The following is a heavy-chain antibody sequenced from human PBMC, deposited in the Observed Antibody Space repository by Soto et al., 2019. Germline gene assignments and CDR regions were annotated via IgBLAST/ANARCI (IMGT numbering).Heavy chain of an antibody. J-gene: IGHJ6*02. CDR2: IYYSGST. Sequence: PSETLSLTCTVSGGSISSYYWSWIRQPPGKGLEWIGYIYYSGSTNYNPSLKSRVTISVDTSKNQFSLKLSSVTAADTAVYYCARGVEARALRGYYYYGMDVWGQGTTVTVSS. CDR3: ARGVEARALRGYYYYGMDV. CDR1: GGSISSYY. V-gene: IGHV4-59*01. D-gene: IGHD6-6*01.